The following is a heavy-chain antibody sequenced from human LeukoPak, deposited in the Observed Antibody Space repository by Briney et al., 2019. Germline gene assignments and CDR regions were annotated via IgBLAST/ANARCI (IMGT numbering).Heavy chain of an antibody. V-gene: IGHV4-39*02. CDR2: IYYSGTT. D-gene: IGHD5-18*01. CDR3: ARDVRYSYGRKDFDY. CDR1: GDSISSSSNH. J-gene: IGHJ4*02. Sequence: SETLSLTCTVSGDSISSSSNHWGWIRQPPGKGLEWIGSIYYSGTTYYNPSLKSRVTISVDTSKNQFSLKVNSVTAADTAVYCCARDVRYSYGRKDFDYWGQGTLVTASS.